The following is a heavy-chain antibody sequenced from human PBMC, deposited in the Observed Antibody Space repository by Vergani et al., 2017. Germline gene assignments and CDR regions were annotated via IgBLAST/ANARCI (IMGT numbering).Heavy chain of an antibody. J-gene: IGHJ6*02. V-gene: IGHV3-33*08. CDR2: IWYDGSNK. D-gene: IGHD3-10*01. Sequence: VQLVESGGGLVKPGGSLRLSCAASGFTFSSYSMNWVRQAPGKGLEWVAVIWYDGSNKYYADSVKGRFTISRDNSKNTLYLQMNSLRAEDTAVYYCARDASMVRGVIPHSDYGMDVWGQGTTVTVSS. CDR1: GFTFSSYS. CDR3: ARDASMVRGVIPHSDYGMDV.